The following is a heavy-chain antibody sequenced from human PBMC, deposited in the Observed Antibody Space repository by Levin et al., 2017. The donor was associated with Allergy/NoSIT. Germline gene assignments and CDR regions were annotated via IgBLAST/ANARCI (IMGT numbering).Heavy chain of an antibody. D-gene: IGHD6-13*01. V-gene: IGHV3-64D*06. J-gene: IGHJ6*03. CDR1: GFTFSSYA. Sequence: GESLKISCSASGFTFSSYAMHWVRQAPGKGLEYVSAISSNGGSTYYADSVKGRFTISRDNSKNTLYLQMSSLRAEDTAVYYCVKVAIAAADKTRNYYYYYYMDVWGKGTTVTVSS. CDR3: VKVAIAAADKTRNYYYYYYMDV. CDR2: ISSNGGST.